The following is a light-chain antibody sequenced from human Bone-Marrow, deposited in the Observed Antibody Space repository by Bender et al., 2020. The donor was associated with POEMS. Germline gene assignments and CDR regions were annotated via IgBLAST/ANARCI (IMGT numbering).Light chain of an antibody. CDR1: SSDVGSYNL. J-gene: IGLJ2*01. CDR2: EVS. CDR3: SSYTTRSTWI. V-gene: IGLV2-14*02. Sequence: QSALTQPRSVSGSPGQLITISCTGTSSDVGSYNLVSWYQHHPGKAPKLLIYEVSKRPSGVSNRFSGSKSGNTASLTISGLQAEDEAEYSCSSYTTRSTWIFGGGTRLTVL.